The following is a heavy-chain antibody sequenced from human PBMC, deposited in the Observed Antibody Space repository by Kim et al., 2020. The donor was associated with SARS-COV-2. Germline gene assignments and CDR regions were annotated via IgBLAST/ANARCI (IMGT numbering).Heavy chain of an antibody. CDR3: ARMYYYDSSGGNDY. J-gene: IGHJ4*02. CDR1: GYTFTSYA. D-gene: IGHD3-22*01. CDR2: INAGNGNT. Sequence: ASVKVSCKASGYTFTSYAMHWVRQAPGQRLEWMGWINAGNGNTKYSQKFQGRVTITRDTSASTAYMELSSLRSEDTAVYYCARMYYYDSSGGNDYWGQGTLVTVSS. V-gene: IGHV1-3*01.